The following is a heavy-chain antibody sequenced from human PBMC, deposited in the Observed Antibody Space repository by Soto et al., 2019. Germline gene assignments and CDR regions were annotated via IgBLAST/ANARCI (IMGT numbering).Heavy chain of an antibody. D-gene: IGHD4-17*01. CDR3: AHAGDYDLLTFDH. CDR2: IYWDDDK. CDR1: GFSLTSSGMG. J-gene: IGHJ4*02. Sequence: PSQTLSLTCAFSGFSLTSSGMGVAWIRQPPGKALEWLALIYWDDDKRYSPSLKDRLAVSKDTSRNQVVLTITNVDPVDTATYFCAHAGDYDLLTFDHWGPGTLVTVSS. V-gene: IGHV2-5*02.